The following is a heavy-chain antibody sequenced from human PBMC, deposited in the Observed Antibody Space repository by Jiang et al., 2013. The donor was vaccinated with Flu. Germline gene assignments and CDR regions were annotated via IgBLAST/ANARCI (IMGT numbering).Heavy chain of an antibody. CDR2: YYRSKWYN. J-gene: IGHJ4*02. Sequence: YYRSKWYNDYAVSVKSRITINPDTSKNQFSLQLNSVTPEDTAVYYCARDHSNYAYYFDYWGQGTLVTVSS. CDR3: ARDHSNYAYYFDY. D-gene: IGHD4-11*01. V-gene: IGHV6-1*01.